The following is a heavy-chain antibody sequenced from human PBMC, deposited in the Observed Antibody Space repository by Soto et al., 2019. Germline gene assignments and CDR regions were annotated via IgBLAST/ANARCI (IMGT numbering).Heavy chain of an antibody. Sequence: GSLRLSCAGSGFTFSSYSMNWFRQAPGKGLEWVSSISSSSSYIYYADSVKGRFTISRDNAKNSLYLQMNSLRAEDTAVYYCARDKSLGGATSSFDYWGQGTLVTVSS. D-gene: IGHD1-26*01. CDR3: ARDKSLGGATSSFDY. CDR1: GFTFSSYS. CDR2: ISSSSSYI. J-gene: IGHJ4*02. V-gene: IGHV3-21*01.